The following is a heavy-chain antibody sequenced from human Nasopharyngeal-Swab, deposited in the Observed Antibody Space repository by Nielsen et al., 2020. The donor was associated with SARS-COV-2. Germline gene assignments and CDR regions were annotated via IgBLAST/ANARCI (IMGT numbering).Heavy chain of an antibody. Sequence: GESLKISCTASGFTFGDYAMSWFRQAPGKGLEWVGFIRSKAYGGTTEYAASVKGRFTISRDDSKSIAYLQMNSLKTEDTAVYYCTRETPYSSGRYSFDYWGQGTLVTVSS. CDR2: IRSKAYGGTT. D-gene: IGHD6-19*01. CDR3: TRETPYSSGRYSFDY. V-gene: IGHV3-49*03. J-gene: IGHJ4*02. CDR1: GFTFGDYA.